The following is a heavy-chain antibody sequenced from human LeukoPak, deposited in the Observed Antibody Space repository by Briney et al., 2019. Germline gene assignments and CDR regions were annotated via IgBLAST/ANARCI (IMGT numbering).Heavy chain of an antibody. CDR2: IWYDGSNK. V-gene: IGHV3-33*01. Sequence: PGGSLRLSCAASGFTFRSYGMHWGRQAPGKGLERVAVIWYDGSNKYYADSVKGRFTISRDNSENTLYLQMNTLRAQDTALYYCASDGIAVDRGIGYFDYWGQGTLVTVSS. D-gene: IGHD6-13*01. CDR1: GFTFRSYG. CDR3: ASDGIAVDRGIGYFDY. J-gene: IGHJ4*02.